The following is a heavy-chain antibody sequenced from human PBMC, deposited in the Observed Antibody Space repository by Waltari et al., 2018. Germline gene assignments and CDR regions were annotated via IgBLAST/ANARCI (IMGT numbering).Heavy chain of an antibody. CDR2: IYQRANT. CDR3: ARGGPSAYGPTPEDFHH. CDR1: GDSLSSGGSS. D-gene: IGHD5-12*01. J-gene: IGHJ1*01. V-gene: IGHV4-30-2*01. Sequence: LQLQESGSGLVKPPQTLSLTCAASGDSLSSGGSSGTWIRQPPGKGLEWLGYIYQRANTYYYPSLKSRVTISLDRSKNQFSLKLSSVTAADTAVYYCARGGPSAYGPTPEDFHHWGQGTLVTVSS.